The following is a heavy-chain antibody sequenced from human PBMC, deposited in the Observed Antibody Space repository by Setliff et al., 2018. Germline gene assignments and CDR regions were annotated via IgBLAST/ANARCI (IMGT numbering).Heavy chain of an antibody. V-gene: IGHV1-69*15. CDR2: VIPLFGTT. J-gene: IGHJ5*02. Sequence: KVSCKASGGTFNTYGISWVRLAPGQGLEWMGRVIPLFGTTNHAQKFQDRVAISADESTSTAHMELRSLRSEDTAIYYCARDTHINYNNPQVGWFDPWGQGTQVTVSS. D-gene: IGHD4-4*01. CDR1: GGTFNTYG. CDR3: ARDTHINYNNPQVGWFDP.